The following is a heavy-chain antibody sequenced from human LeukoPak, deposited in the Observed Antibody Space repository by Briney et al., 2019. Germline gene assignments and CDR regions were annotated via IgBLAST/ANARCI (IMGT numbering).Heavy chain of an antibody. J-gene: IGHJ4*02. CDR1: GFTFTNAW. CDR3: TTDLGTYYHGSQRLIPIDY. V-gene: IGHV3-15*01. CDR2: IKSKTDGETT. D-gene: IGHD3-10*01. Sequence: GGSLRLSCVDSGFTFTNAWMSWVRQAPGKGLEWIGRIKSKTDGETTNYAEPVRGSFTISRDDSKSAVYLQMNSLKIEDTAVYYCTTDLGTYYHGSQRLIPIDYWGQGTLVTVSS.